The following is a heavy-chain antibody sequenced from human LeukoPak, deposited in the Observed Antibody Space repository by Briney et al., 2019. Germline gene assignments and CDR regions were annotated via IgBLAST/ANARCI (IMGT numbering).Heavy chain of an antibody. CDR1: GGSFSGYY. Sequence: PSETLSLTCAVYGGSFSGYYWSWIRQLPGKGLEWIGEINHSGSTNYNPSLKSRVTISVDTSKNQFSLKLSSVTAADTAVYYCARGVAYYDFWSGYANRYYFDYWGQGTLVTVSS. V-gene: IGHV4-34*01. J-gene: IGHJ4*02. D-gene: IGHD3-3*01. CDR2: INHSGST. CDR3: ARGVAYYDFWSGYANRYYFDY.